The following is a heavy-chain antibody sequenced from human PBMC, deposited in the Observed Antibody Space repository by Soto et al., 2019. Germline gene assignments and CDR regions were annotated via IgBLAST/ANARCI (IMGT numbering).Heavy chain of an antibody. CDR2: IYYSGST. Sequence: SETLSLTCTVSGGSISSSSYYWGWIRQPPGKGLEWIGSIYYSGSTYYNPSLKSRVTISVDTSKNQFSLKLSSVTAADTAVYYCARGGITMVRGQGFGYWGQGTLVTVSS. CDR1: GGSISSSSYY. V-gene: IGHV4-39*01. D-gene: IGHD3-10*01. J-gene: IGHJ4*02. CDR3: ARGGITMVRGQGFGY.